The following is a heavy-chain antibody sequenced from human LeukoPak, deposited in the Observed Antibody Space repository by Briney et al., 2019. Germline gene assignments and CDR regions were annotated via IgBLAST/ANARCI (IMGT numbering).Heavy chain of an antibody. CDR2: IYYSGST. V-gene: IGHV4-39*01. CDR1: GGSISSSSFY. CDR3: ASGGSFFEN. J-gene: IGHJ4*02. D-gene: IGHD1-26*01. Sequence: SETLSLTCTVSGGSISSSSFYWGWIRQPPGKGLEWIGTIYYSGSTYYNPSLKSRVTISVDTSKNQFSLKLSSVTAADTAVYYCASGGSFFENWGQGTLVTVSS.